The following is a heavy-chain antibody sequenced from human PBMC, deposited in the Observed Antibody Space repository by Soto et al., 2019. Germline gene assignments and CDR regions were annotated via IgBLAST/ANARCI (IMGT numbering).Heavy chain of an antibody. CDR2: IYHSGST. CDR3: ARDGYNGAYDY. V-gene: IGHV4-30-2*01. CDR1: GGSISSGGYS. D-gene: IGHD5-12*01. Sequence: SETLSLTCAVSGGSISSGGYSWSWIRQPPGKGLEWIGYIYHSGSTYYNPSLKSRVTISVDRSKNQFSLKLSSVTAADTAVYYCARDGYNGAYDYWGQGTLVTVSS. J-gene: IGHJ4*02.